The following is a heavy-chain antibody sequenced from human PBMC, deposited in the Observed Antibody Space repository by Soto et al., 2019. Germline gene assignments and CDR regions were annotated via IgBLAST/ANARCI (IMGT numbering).Heavy chain of an antibody. V-gene: IGHV3-30*18. CDR1: GFTFSSYG. CDR2: ISYDGSNK. J-gene: IGHJ6*01. CDR3: AKVAYQLLSWYYGMDV. Sequence: QVQLVESGGGVVQPGRSLRLSCAASGFTFSSYGMHWVRQAPGKGLEWVAVISYDGSNKYYADSVKGRFTISRDNSKNTLYLQMNSLRAEDTAVYYCAKVAYQLLSWYYGMDVW. D-gene: IGHD2-2*01.